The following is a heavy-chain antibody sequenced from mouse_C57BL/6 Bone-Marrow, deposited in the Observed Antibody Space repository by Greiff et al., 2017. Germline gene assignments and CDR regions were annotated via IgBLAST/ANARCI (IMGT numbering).Heavy chain of an antibody. CDR3: ARHGDYDDYYAMDY. CDR2: ISNGGGST. Sequence: EVKLQESGGGLVQPGGSLKLSCAASGFTFSDYYMYWVRQTPEKRLEWVAYISNGGGSTYYPDTVKGRFTISRDNAKNTLYLQMSRLKSEDTAMYYCARHGDYDDYYAMDYWGQGTSVTVSS. CDR1: GFTFSDYY. V-gene: IGHV5-12*01. D-gene: IGHD2-4*01. J-gene: IGHJ4*01.